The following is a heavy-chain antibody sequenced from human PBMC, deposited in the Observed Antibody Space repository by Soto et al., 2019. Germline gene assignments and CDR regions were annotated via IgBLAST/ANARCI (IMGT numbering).Heavy chain of an antibody. J-gene: IGHJ4*02. CDR2: IKQDGSEK. CDR3: ARDYYDSSGYYPRFDY. CDR1: GGTFTSYW. D-gene: IGHD3-22*01. Sequence: GGSLRLSSAASGGTFTSYWMSWVRQAPGKGLEWVANIKQDGSEKYYVDSVKGRFTISRGNAKNSLYLQMNSLRAEDTAVYYCARDYYDSSGYYPRFDYWGQGTLVTVSS. V-gene: IGHV3-7*04.